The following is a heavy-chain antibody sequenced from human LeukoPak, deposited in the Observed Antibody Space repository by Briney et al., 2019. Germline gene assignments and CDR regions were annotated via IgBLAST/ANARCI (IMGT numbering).Heavy chain of an antibody. V-gene: IGHV4-59*11. CDR2: IYYSGST. Sequence: SETLSLTCTVSGGSISSHYWSWIRQPPGKGLEWIGYIYYSGSTNYNPSLKSRVTISVETSKNQFSLKLSSVTAADTAVYYCARDRVDTAMVGYYYYYYMDVWGKGTTVTVSS. J-gene: IGHJ6*03. D-gene: IGHD5-18*01. CDR3: ARDRVDTAMVGYYYYYYMDV. CDR1: GGSISSHY.